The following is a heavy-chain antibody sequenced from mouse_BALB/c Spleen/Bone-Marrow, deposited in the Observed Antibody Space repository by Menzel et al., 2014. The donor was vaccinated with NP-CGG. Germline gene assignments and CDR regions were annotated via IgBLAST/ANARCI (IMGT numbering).Heavy chain of an antibody. Sequence: QVQLQQPGSVLVRPGASVKLSCKASGYIFTNSWIHWAKQRPGQGLEWIGDIHPNSGKTKYNEKFKGKATLTVDTPSCTAYVDLRSMTSADSAFYCYARNHRYTWYFDFWGQGTTLTVSS. J-gene: IGHJ2*01. CDR3: ARNHRYTWYFDF. CDR1: GYIFTNSW. CDR2: IHPNSGKT. D-gene: IGHD2-14*01. V-gene: IGHV1S130*01.